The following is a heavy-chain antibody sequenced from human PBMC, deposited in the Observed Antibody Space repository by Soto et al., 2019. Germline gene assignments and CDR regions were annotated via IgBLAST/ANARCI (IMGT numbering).Heavy chain of an antibody. V-gene: IGHV4-30-4*01. CDR1: GGSISSGDYY. J-gene: IGHJ5*02. D-gene: IGHD3-10*01. Sequence: SETLSLTCTVSGGSISSGDYYWSWIRQPPGKGLEWIGYIYYSGSTYYNPSLKSRVTISVDTSKNQFSLKLSSVTAADTAVYYCARYPVTMVRGVRYWFDPWGQGTLVTVSS. CDR2: IYYSGST. CDR3: ARYPVTMVRGVRYWFDP.